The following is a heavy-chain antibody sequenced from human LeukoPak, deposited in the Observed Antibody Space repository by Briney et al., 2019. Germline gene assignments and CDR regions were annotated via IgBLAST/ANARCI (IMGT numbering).Heavy chain of an antibody. Sequence: SETLSLTCTVSGGSISSYYWSWIRQPPGKGLEWIGYIYYSGSTNYNPSLKSRVTISVDTSKNQFSLKLSSVTAADTAVYYCARQVPCGDEDPFDYWGQGTLVTVSS. CDR1: GGSISSYY. D-gene: IGHD4-17*01. V-gene: IGHV4-59*08. J-gene: IGHJ4*02. CDR2: IYYSGST. CDR3: ARQVPCGDEDPFDY.